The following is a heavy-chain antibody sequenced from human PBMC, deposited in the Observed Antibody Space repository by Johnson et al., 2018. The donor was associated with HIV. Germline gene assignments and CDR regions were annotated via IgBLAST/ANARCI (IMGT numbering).Heavy chain of an antibody. Sequence: QVQLVESGGGLVQPGGSLRLSCAASRFTFSSYAMHWVRQAPGKGLEWVAVISYDGSKRYYADSVRGRFTISRDNSKNTLYLQVNGLRVEDTAVFYCACGEDYGGKYGALDIWGQGTMVTVSS. J-gene: IGHJ3*02. CDR1: RFTFSSYA. V-gene: IGHV3-30*01. CDR2: ISYDGSKR. D-gene: IGHD4-23*01. CDR3: ACGEDYGGKYGALDI.